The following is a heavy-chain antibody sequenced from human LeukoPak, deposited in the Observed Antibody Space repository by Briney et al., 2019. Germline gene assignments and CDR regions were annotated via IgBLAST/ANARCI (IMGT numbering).Heavy chain of an antibody. J-gene: IGHJ4*02. Sequence: PSETLSLTCTVSGGSISSYYWSWIRQPPGKGLEWIGSIYYSGSTYYNPSLKSRVTISVDTSKNQFSLKLSSVTAADTAVYYCAREVPTDYYFDYWGQGTLVTVSS. CDR2: IYYSGST. V-gene: IGHV4-39*07. CDR1: GGSISSYY. D-gene: IGHD1-1*01. CDR3: AREVPTDYYFDY.